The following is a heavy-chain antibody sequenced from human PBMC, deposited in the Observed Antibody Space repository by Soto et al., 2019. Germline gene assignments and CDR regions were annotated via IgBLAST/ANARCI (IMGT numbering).Heavy chain of an antibody. CDR3: ARVKVPPFASFGELSGPFDY. J-gene: IGHJ4*02. D-gene: IGHD3-10*01. CDR1: GGSISSGGYY. V-gene: IGHV4-31*03. Sequence: SETLSLTCTVSGGSISSGGYYWSWIRQHPGKGLEWIGYIYYSGSTYYNPSLKSRVTISVDTSKNQFSLKLSSVTAADTAVYYCARVKVPPFASFGELSGPFDYWGQGTLVTVSS. CDR2: IYYSGST.